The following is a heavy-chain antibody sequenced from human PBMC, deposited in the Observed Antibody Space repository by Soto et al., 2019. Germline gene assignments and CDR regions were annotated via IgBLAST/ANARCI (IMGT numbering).Heavy chain of an antibody. CDR1: GGTFSSYT. CDR3: ARDGTLYDSRAYYYLY. V-gene: IGHV1-69*01. CDR2: ITPMFGTP. J-gene: IGHJ4*02. Sequence: QVQLVQSGAEVKKPGSSVKVSCKASGGTFSSYTITWVRQAPGQGLEWMGGITPMFGTPNYAQKFRGRVTITADESTSTAYMKLSSLRSEDTAMYFCARDGTLYDSRAYYYLYWGQGTLVTVSS. D-gene: IGHD3-22*01.